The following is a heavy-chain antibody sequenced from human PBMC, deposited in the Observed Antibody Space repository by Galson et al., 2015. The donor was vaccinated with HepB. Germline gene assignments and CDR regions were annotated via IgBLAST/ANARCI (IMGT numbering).Heavy chain of an antibody. D-gene: IGHD1-26*01. J-gene: IGHJ4*02. CDR1: GSTFSDYY. Sequence: SLRLSCAASGSTFSDYYMSWIRQAPGKGLEWVSYISSSSSYTNYADSVKGRFTISRDNAKNSLYLQMNSLRAEDTAVYYCARESTSTLIVGATDYWGQGTLVTVPS. V-gene: IGHV3-11*05. CDR2: ISSSSSYT. CDR3: ARESTSTLIVGATDY.